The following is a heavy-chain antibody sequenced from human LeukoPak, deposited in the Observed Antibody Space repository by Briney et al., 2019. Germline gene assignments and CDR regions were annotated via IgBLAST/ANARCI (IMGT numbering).Heavy chain of an antibody. Sequence: GGSLRLSCAASGFTFSSYSMNWVRQAPGKGLEWVSSISSSSTYTYYADSVKGRFTISRDNAKNSLYLQMNSLRAEDTAVYYCAKDWDRYNWNEDYWGQGTLVTVSS. CDR1: GFTFSSYS. CDR2: ISSSSTYT. J-gene: IGHJ4*02. V-gene: IGHV3-21*01. CDR3: AKDWDRYNWNEDY. D-gene: IGHD1-1*01.